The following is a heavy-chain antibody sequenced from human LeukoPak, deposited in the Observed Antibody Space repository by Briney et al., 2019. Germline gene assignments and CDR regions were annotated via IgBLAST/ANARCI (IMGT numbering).Heavy chain of an antibody. CDR1: GFTFNDYA. Sequence: PGRSLRLSCAASGFTFNDYAMNWVRQAPGKGLEWISYISSGSNIIYYADSVKGRFTISRNNAKNSLYLQMNSLRAEDTAIYYCARADPIYDFWSGGDYWGQGTLVTVSS. J-gene: IGHJ4*02. D-gene: IGHD3/OR15-3a*01. V-gene: IGHV3-48*04. CDR3: ARADPIYDFWSGGDY. CDR2: ISSGSNII.